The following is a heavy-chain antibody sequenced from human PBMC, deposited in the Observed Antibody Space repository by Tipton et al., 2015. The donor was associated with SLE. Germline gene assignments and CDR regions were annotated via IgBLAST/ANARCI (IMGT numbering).Heavy chain of an antibody. Sequence: TLSLTCTVSGYSLTSGYYWGWIRQPPGKGLEWIGRIYHSDSIYHNPSLKSRVTISVDTSNNQFSLKVNSVTAADTAVYYCARGVVGLVLIYFDHWGQGALVTVSS. CDR1: GYSLTSGYY. D-gene: IGHD3/OR15-3a*01. CDR3: ARGVVGLVLIYFDH. V-gene: IGHV4-38-2*02. J-gene: IGHJ4*01. CDR2: IYHSDSI.